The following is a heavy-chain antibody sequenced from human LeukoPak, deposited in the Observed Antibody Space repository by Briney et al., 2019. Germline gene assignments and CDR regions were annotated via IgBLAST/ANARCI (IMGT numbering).Heavy chain of an antibody. CDR2: IIPIFGTA. V-gene: IGHV1-69*06. CDR1: GGTFSSYA. D-gene: IGHD5-18*01. J-gene: IGHJ4*02. Sequence: GASVKVSCKASGGTFSSYAISWVRQAPGQGLEWMGGIIPIFGTANYAQKFQGRVTITADKSTSTAYMELSSLRSEDTAVHYCARASREVQLWLPFDYWGQGTLVTVSS. CDR3: ARASREVQLWLPFDY.